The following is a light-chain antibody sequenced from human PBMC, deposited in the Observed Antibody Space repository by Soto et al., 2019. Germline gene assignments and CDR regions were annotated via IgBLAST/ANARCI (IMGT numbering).Light chain of an antibody. CDR1: QSVSSSY. Sequence: ENLVTQSPGTLSLSPRERGTLPCRASQSVSSSYLAWYQQKPGQAPRLLIYGASSRATGIPDRFSGSGSGTDFTLTISRLEPEDFAVYYCKQYGSSPRAFGQGTRLEIK. J-gene: IGKJ5*01. CDR3: KQYGSSPRA. CDR2: GAS. V-gene: IGKV3-20*01.